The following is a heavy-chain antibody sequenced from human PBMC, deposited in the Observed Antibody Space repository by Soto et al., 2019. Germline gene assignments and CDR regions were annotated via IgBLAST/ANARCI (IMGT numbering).Heavy chain of an antibody. CDR2: ISAYNGNT. V-gene: IGHV1-18*01. CDR1: GYTFTSYG. D-gene: IGHD1-26*01. Sequence: GASVKVSCKASGYTFTSYGISWVRQAPGQGLEWMGWISAYNGNTNYAQKLQGRVTMTRDTSTSTAYMELRSLRSDDTAVYYCARKWLYRALDAFDIWGQGTMVTVSS. J-gene: IGHJ3*02. CDR3: ARKWLYRALDAFDI.